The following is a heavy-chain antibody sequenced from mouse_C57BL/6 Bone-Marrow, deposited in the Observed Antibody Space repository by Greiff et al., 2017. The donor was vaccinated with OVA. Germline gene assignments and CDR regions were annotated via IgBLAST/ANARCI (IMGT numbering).Heavy chain of an antibody. CDR2: FYPGSGSI. J-gene: IGHJ1*03. Sequence: QVQLQQSGAELVKPGASVKLSCKASGYTFTEYTIHWVKQRSGQGLEWIGWFYPGSGSIKYNEKFKDKATLTADKSSSTVYMELSRLTSEDSAVYVCARHEGIYDGPYWYFDVWGTGTTVTVSS. CDR1: GYTFTEYT. D-gene: IGHD2-3*01. CDR3: ARHEGIYDGPYWYFDV. V-gene: IGHV1-62-2*01.